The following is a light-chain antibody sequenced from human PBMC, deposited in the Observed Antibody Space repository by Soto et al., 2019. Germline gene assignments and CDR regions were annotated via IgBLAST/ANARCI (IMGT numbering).Light chain of an antibody. V-gene: IGKV3D-20*01. CDR3: QQYGSSPWT. CDR1: QSVSNSY. Sequence: EIVLTQSPATLSLSPGERATLSCGASQSVSNSYLAWYQQKPGLAPRLLIHDASSTATGIPDRFSGSGSGTEFTLTISRLEPEDFAVYYCQQYGSSPWTFGQGTKLEIK. CDR2: DAS. J-gene: IGKJ2*01.